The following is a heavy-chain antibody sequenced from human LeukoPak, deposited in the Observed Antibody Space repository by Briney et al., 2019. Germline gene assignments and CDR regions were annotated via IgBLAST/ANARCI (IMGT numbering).Heavy chain of an antibody. CDR3: ARAYKDRSLAGKKEFFQH. CDR1: GFTFANYA. D-gene: IGHD6-19*01. CDR2: ISWNSGAI. Sequence: GGSLRLSCAASGFTFANYAMNWVRQVPGKGLEWISLISWNSGAIGYADSLKGRFTISRDNANNFLYLQMNRLRAEDTALYYCARAYKDRSLAGKKEFFQHWGQGTLVTVSS. J-gene: IGHJ1*01. V-gene: IGHV3-9*01.